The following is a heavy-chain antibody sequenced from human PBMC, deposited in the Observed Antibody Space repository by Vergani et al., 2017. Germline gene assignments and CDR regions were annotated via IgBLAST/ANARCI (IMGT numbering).Heavy chain of an antibody. J-gene: IGHJ6*02. CDR1: GYTFTGSY. V-gene: IGHV1-2*02. Sequence: QVQLVQSGAEVKKPGASVQVSCKASGYTFTGSYMHWVRQAPGQGLEWMGWINPNSGGTNYAQKFQGRVTMTRDTSISTAYMELSRLRSDDTAVYYCARYYYGSGSHYGMDVWGQGTTVTVSS. CDR3: ARYYYGSGSHYGMDV. D-gene: IGHD3-10*01. CDR2: INPNSGGT.